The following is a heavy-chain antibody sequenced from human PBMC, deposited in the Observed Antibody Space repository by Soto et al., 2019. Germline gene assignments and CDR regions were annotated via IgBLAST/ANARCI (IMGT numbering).Heavy chain of an antibody. CDR3: ARGIVVVVAATRVFYYYYMDV. CDR2: INHSGST. V-gene: IGHV4-34*01. J-gene: IGHJ6*03. CDR1: GGSFSGYY. Sequence: SETLSLTCAVYGGSFSGYYWSWIRQPPGKGLEWIGEINHSGSTNYNPSLKSRVTISVDTSKNQFSLKLSSVTAADTAVYYCARGIVVVVAATRVFYYYYMDVWGKGTTVTVS. D-gene: IGHD2-15*01.